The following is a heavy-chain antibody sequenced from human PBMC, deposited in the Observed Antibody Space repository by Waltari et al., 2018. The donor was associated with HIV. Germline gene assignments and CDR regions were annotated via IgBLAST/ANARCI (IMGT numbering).Heavy chain of an antibody. J-gene: IGHJ5*02. CDR3: ARREDGLQYNYNGNWFDP. Sequence: QVQLQQWGTGLVKPSETLSLTCAVYGGSFSGYHWSWIRQSPVRGLEWIGDINHRGTTKYNPSHKSRVTVSSDASKNQFSLRVTSVTAADTAVYYCARREDGLQYNYNGNWFDPWGQGNLVIVSS. CDR2: INHRGTT. D-gene: IGHD3-16*01. CDR1: GGSFSGYH. V-gene: IGHV4-34*01.